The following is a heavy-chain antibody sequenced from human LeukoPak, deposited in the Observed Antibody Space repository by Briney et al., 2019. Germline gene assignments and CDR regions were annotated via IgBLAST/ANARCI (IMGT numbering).Heavy chain of an antibody. CDR3: ATLPEYSSGWYDVNY. CDR2: ISGSGGST. CDR1: GFTFSSYA. J-gene: IGHJ4*02. Sequence: GGSLRLSCAASGFTFSSYAMSWVRQAPGKGLEWVSGISGSGGSTYYADSVKGRFTISRDNSRNTLYLQMNSPRAEDTAVYYCATLPEYSSGWYDVNYWGQGTLVTVSS. V-gene: IGHV3-23*01. D-gene: IGHD6-13*01.